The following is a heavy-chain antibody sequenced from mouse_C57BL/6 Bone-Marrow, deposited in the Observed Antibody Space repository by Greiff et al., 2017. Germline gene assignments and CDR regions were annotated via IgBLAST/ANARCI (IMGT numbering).Heavy chain of an antibody. CDR2: INPGNGDT. CDR1: GSTFTSYW. CDR3: TLDYGNDY. Sequence: EVQLQQSGTVLASPGASVKMSCKTSGSTFTSYWMHWLKQRPGQGLEWIGAINPGNGDTSYNQKFKGKAKLTAVTSASTAYMELSSLTNEDSAVYYCTLDYGNDYWGQGTTLTVSS. D-gene: IGHD2-1*01. J-gene: IGHJ2*01. V-gene: IGHV1-5*01.